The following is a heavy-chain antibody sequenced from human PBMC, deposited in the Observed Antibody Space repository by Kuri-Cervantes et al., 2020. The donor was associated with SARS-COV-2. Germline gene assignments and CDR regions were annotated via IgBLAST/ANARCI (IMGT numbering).Heavy chain of an antibody. D-gene: IGHD3-3*01. CDR2: IYYSGST. Sequence: GSLRLSCTVSGGSVSSGSYYWSWIRQPPGKGLEWIGSIYYSGSTYYNPSLKSRVTISVDTSKNQFSLKLSSVTAADTAVYYCARHDYDFWSGSIGWFDPWGQGTLVTVSS. CDR3: ARHDYDFWSGSIGWFDP. J-gene: IGHJ5*02. V-gene: IGHV4-39*01. CDR1: GGSVSSGSYY.